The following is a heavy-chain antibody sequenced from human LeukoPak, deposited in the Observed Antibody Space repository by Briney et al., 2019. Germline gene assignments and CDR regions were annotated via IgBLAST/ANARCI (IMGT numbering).Heavy chain of an antibody. V-gene: IGHV4-39*01. CDR2: VYYSGST. J-gene: IGHJ4*02. D-gene: IGHD3-10*01. CDR1: GGSIRSSYYY. CDR3: ARQSGAYGRVDY. Sequence: SETLSLTCTVSGGSIRSSYYYWGWIRQPPGKGLEWIGTVYYSGSTYYNPSLMSRVTISVDTSKNQFSLKLSSLTAADTAVYYCARQSGAYGRVDYWGQGTLVTVSS.